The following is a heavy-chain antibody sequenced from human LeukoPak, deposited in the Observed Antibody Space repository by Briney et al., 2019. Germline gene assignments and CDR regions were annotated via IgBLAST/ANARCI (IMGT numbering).Heavy chain of an antibody. CDR1: GFTFSSYA. V-gene: IGHV3-23*01. CDR2: ISGSGGST. D-gene: IGHD4-17*01. J-gene: IGHJ4*02. Sequence: PGGSLRLSCAASGFTFSSYAMSWVRQAPGKGLEWVSAISGSGGSTYYADSVKGRFTISRDNSKNTLYLQMNSLRAEDTAVYYCARDPHDYGDHFDYWGQGTLVTVSS. CDR3: ARDPHDYGDHFDY.